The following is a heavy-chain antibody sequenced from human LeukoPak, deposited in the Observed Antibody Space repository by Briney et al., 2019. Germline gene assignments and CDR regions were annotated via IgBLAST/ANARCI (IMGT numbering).Heavy chain of an antibody. J-gene: IGHJ3*02. CDR3: ARIRGYSYGDAFDI. V-gene: IGHV4-38-2*01. CDR2: IYHSGST. Sequence: SETLSLTCAVSGYSLSSGSYWGWIRQPPGKGLEWIGSIYHSGSTYSNPTLKSRVTISVHTSKNQFSPKLSSVTAADTAVYYCARIRGYSYGDAFDIWGQGTMVTVSS. D-gene: IGHD5-18*01. CDR1: GYSLSSGSY.